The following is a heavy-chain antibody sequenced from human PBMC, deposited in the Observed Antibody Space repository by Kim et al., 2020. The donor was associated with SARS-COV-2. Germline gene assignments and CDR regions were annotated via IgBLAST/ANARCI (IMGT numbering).Heavy chain of an antibody. V-gene: IGHV1-69*01. CDR3: ARVPSGMDV. Sequence: GTANYTQKFQGRVTITADESTSTAYMELSSLRSEDTAVYYCARVPSGMDVWGQGTTVTVSS. J-gene: IGHJ6*02. CDR2: GTA.